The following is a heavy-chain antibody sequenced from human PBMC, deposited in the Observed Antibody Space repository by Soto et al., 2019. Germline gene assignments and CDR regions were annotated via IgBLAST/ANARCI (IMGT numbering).Heavy chain of an antibody. V-gene: IGHV6-1*01. Sequence: SQTLSLTCVISGDSVSSNGACWNWIRQSPSRGLQWLGRIYYRSKWFHDYAASVESRMAINPDTSRNQFSLQLSYVTPEDTAVYYCARVHCSAGTCLDGLDFWGQGTTVTVSS. CDR1: GDSVSSNGAC. CDR3: ARVHCSAGTCLDGLDF. D-gene: IGHD2-15*01. CDR2: IYYRSKWFH. J-gene: IGHJ6*02.